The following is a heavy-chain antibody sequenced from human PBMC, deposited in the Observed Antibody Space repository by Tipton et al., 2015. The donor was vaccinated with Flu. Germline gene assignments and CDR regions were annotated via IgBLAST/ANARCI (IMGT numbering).Heavy chain of an antibody. J-gene: IGHJ4*02. Sequence: QLVQSGAEGKKPGASVKVSCKASGYTFTSYYMHWVRQAPGQGLEWMGIINPSGGSTSYAQKFQGRVTMTRDTSTCTVYMELSSLRSEDTAVFYCAKGGRDYYDSSCRFDYWGQGTLVTVSS. CDR3: AKGGRDYYDSSCRFDY. CDR2: INPSGGST. CDR1: GYTFTSYY. D-gene: IGHD3-22*01. V-gene: IGHV1-46*03.